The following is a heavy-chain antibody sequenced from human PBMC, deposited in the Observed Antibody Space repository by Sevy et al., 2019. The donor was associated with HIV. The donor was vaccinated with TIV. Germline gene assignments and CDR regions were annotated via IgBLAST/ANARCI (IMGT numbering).Heavy chain of an antibody. Sequence: GGSLRLSCAASGFTFSDHYMEWVCQAPGKGLEWVGRIRNKADSYTTEYAASGKGRFTISRDDSKNSLYLLMNSLKTEDTAVYYCATHAGIAAAGRVFDYWGQRTLVTVSS. CDR3: ATHAGIAAAGRVFDY. CDR1: GFTFSDHY. J-gene: IGHJ4*02. D-gene: IGHD6-13*01. V-gene: IGHV3-72*01. CDR2: IRNKADSYTT.